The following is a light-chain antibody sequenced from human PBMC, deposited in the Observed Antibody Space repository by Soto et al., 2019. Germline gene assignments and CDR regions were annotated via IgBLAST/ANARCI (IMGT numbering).Light chain of an antibody. Sequence: IQMTQSPSCVSASIGARFAITCGASQDMGRRLAWFQQKPGKAPKXXTQAASSLQRGVPSTFSGSGSGTDFTLALNPLNTEDFATYYCLQVYSFTRTFGQGTKVDIK. CDR1: QDMGRR. CDR2: AAS. V-gene: IGKV1-12*01. J-gene: IGKJ1*01. CDR3: LQVYSFTRT.